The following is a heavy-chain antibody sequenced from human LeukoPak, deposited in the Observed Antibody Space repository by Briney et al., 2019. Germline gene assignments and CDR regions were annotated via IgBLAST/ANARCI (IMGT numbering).Heavy chain of an antibody. CDR2: ISSNGNT. J-gene: IGHJ6*03. CDR1: GFTFSTYG. D-gene: IGHD2-15*01. Sequence: GGSLRLSCAASGFTFSTYGMYWVRQAPGKGLEYVSSISSNGNTYYANSVKGRFTISRDTPKNTLYLQMGSLRDEDLAVYYCARARVAAKSGYMDVWGAGTTATISS. V-gene: IGHV3-64*01. CDR3: ARARVAAKSGYMDV.